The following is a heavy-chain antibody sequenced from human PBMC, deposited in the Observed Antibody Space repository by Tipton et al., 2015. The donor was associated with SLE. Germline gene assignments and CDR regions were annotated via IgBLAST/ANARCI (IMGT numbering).Heavy chain of an antibody. D-gene: IGHD1-7*01. Sequence: TLSLTCAVSGYSISSGYYWGWIRQPPGKGLEWIGSIYHSGSTYYNPSLKSRVTISVDTSKNQFSLKLSSVTAADTAVYYCARKVSLTGTTSFFDYWGQGTLVTVSS. CDR3: ARKVSLTGTTSFFDY. CDR2: IYHSGST. CDR1: GYSISSGYY. V-gene: IGHV4-38-2*01. J-gene: IGHJ4*02.